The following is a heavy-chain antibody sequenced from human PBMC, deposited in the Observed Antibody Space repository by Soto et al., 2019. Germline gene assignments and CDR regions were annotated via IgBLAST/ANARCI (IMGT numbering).Heavy chain of an antibody. D-gene: IGHD6-13*01. J-gene: IGHJ4*02. CDR2: INWNSDKI. CDR3: AKDAGSSWFNYFDS. V-gene: IGHV3-9*01. CDR1: GNNFHEFA. Sequence: EVHLAESGGGLVQPGRSLRLSCTASGNNFHEFAMHWVRQTPGKGLEWVSSINWNSDKIAYVDSVKGRFTISRDNAKNSLYMEMNSLRPEDTALYYCAKDAGSSWFNYFDSWGQGTLVSVSS.